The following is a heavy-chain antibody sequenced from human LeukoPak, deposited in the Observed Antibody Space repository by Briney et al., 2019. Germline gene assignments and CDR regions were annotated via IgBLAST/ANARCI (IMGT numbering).Heavy chain of an antibody. CDR2: ISYDGSNK. J-gene: IGHJ5*02. CDR1: GFTFSSYA. V-gene: IGHV3-30*04. Sequence: GRSLRLSCAASGFTFSSYAMHWVRQAPGKGLEWVAVISYDGSNKYYADSVEGRFTISRDNSKNTLYLQMNSLRAEDTAVYYCARGLSRDGYNSPWGQGTLVTVSS. CDR3: ARGLSRDGYNSP. D-gene: IGHD5-24*01.